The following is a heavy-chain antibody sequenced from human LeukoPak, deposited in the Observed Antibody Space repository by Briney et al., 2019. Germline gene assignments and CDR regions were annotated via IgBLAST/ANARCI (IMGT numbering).Heavy chain of an antibody. J-gene: IGHJ4*02. D-gene: IGHD2-2*01. CDR3: AREDCSSTSCYDPSVSDY. V-gene: IGHV3-21*01. CDR2: ISSSSSYI. CDR1: GFTFSSYS. Sequence: PGGSLRLSCAASGFTFSSYSMNWVRHAPGKGLEGVSSISSSSSYIYYADSVKGRFTISRDNAKNSLYLQMNSLRAEDTAVYYCAREDCSSTSCYDPSVSDYWGQGTLVTVSS.